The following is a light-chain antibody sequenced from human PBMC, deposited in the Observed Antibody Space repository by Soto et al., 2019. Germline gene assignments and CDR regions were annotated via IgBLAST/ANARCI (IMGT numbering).Light chain of an antibody. CDR3: QQYNSYS. Sequence: DIQMTRSPSTLPASVGGRGTITCRASQSISNWLAWYQQKTGTAPKLLIYHASTLESGVPSRFSGSGSGTEFTLTISSMQPDDFATYYCQQYNSYSFGQGTKVDIK. J-gene: IGKJ1*01. V-gene: IGKV1-5*01. CDR2: HAS. CDR1: QSISNW.